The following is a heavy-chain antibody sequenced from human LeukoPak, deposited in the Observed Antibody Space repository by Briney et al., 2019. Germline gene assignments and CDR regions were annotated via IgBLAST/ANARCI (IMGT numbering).Heavy chain of an antibody. D-gene: IGHD6-19*01. Sequence: PSETLSLTCTVSGGSISSSSYYWGWIRQPPGKGLEWIGEINHSGSTNYNPSLKSRVTISVDTSKNQFSLKLSSVTAADTAVYYCARGRDSSGWYMGRGLDYWGQGTLVTVSS. J-gene: IGHJ4*02. CDR1: GGSISSSSYY. CDR3: ARGRDSSGWYMGRGLDY. CDR2: INHSGST. V-gene: IGHV4-39*07.